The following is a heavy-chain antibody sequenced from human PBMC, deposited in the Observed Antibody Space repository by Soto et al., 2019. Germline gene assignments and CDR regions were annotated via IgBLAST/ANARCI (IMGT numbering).Heavy chain of an antibody. CDR2: INSDGSST. CDR3: ARDNWNDGIDY. J-gene: IGHJ4*02. D-gene: IGHD1-1*01. Sequence: GGSLSLSWAAAGCTFSSYGRHWVRQAPGKGLVWVSRINSDGSSTSYADSVKGRFTISRDNAKNTLYLQMNSLRAEDTAVYYCARDNWNDGIDYWGQGTLVTVSS. V-gene: IGHV3-74*01. CDR1: GCTFSSYG.